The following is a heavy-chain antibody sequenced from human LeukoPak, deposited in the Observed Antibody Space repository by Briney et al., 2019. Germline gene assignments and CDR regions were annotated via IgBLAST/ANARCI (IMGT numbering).Heavy chain of an antibody. D-gene: IGHD5-18*01. CDR3: ARGGPRGYSYGYQY. J-gene: IGHJ4*02. CDR1: GYSISSGYY. CDR2: IYHSGST. V-gene: IGHV4-38-2*01. Sequence: SETLSLICAVSGYSISSGYYWGWIRQPPGKGLEWIGSIYHSGSTYYNPSLKSRVTISVDTSKNQFSLKLSSVTAADTAVYYCARGGPRGYSYGYQYWGQGTLVTVSS.